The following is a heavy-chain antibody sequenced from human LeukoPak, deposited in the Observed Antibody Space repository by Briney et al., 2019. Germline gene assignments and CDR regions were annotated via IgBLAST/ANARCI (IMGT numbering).Heavy chain of an antibody. Sequence: SETLSLTCDVSGDSIYSGYCWGWIRQSPGKGLEWIGSIYHSGGTTYNPSLKSRVTITTDTSKNQFSLKVRSVTAADTAIYYCVRNSSGWFFDYWGQGTLVTVSS. J-gene: IGHJ4*02. CDR2: IYHSGGT. V-gene: IGHV4-38-2*01. D-gene: IGHD6-19*01. CDR1: GDSIYSGYC. CDR3: VRNSSGWFFDY.